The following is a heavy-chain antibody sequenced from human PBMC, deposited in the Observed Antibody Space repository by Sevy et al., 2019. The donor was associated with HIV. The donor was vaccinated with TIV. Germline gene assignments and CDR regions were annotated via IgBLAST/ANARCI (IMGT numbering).Heavy chain of an antibody. CDR3: ARWGVYCSSTSCLDYGMDV. J-gene: IGHJ6*02. CDR2: ISAYNGNT. Sequence: ASVKVSCKASGYTFTSYGISWVRQAPGQGLEWMGWISAYNGNTNYAQKLQGRVTMTTDTSTSTAYMELRSLRSDDTAVYCCARWGVYCSSTSCLDYGMDVWGQGTTVTVSS. V-gene: IGHV1-18*01. D-gene: IGHD2-2*01. CDR1: GYTFTSYG.